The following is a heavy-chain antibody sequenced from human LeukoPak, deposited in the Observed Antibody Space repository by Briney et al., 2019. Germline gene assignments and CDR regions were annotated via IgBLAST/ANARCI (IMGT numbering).Heavy chain of an antibody. CDR2: IYTSGST. Sequence: SETLSLTCTGSGGSISSGSYYWSWIRQPAGKGLEWIGRIYTSGSTNYNPSLKSRVTISVDTSKNQFSLKLSSVAAADTAVYYCASHIQLQGLRPWGQGTLVTVFS. CDR1: GGSISSGSYY. J-gene: IGHJ5*02. V-gene: IGHV4-61*02. D-gene: IGHD5/OR15-5a*01. CDR3: ASHIQLQGLRP.